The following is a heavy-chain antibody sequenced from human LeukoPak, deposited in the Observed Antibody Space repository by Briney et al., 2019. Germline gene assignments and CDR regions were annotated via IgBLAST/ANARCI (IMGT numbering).Heavy chain of an antibody. V-gene: IGHV4-34*01. CDR1: GGSISSYY. D-gene: IGHD6-13*01. Sequence: SETLSLTCTVSGGSISSYYWSWIRQPPGKGLEWIGEISHSGNTNYNPSLKSRVTISVDTSKIQFSLKLSSVTAADTAVYYCARGFSSNFWRYYYYLDVWGKGTTVTVSS. CDR3: ARGFSSNFWRYYYYLDV. CDR2: ISHSGNT. J-gene: IGHJ6*03.